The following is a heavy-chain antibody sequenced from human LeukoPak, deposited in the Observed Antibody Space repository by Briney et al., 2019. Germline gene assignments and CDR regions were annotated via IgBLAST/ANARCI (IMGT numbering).Heavy chain of an antibody. CDR2: TYYRSKWYN. CDR1: GDSVSSNSAA. V-gene: IGHV6-1*01. Sequence: SQTLSLTCAISGDSVSSNSAAWNWIRQSPSRGLEWLGRTYYRSKWYNDYAVSVKSRITINPDTSKNQFSLQLNSVTPEDTAVYYCARFVVGETIAAAGKGESLTINYFDYWGQGTLVTVSS. CDR3: ARFVVGETIAAAGKGESLTINYFDY. D-gene: IGHD6-13*01. J-gene: IGHJ4*02.